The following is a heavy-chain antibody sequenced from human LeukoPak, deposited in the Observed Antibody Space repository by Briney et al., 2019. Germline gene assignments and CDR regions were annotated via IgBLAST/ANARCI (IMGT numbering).Heavy chain of an antibody. CDR3: AAITAEHYHGMDV. V-gene: IGHV3-21*01. CDR1: GFTFSDST. CDR2: INSAGSTT. J-gene: IGHJ6*02. Sequence: KPGGSLRLSCAASGFTFSDSTMNWVRQASGKGLEWVASINSAGSTTHYADSVKGRLTISRDNARNSLYLQLNSLRGEDTAVYYCAAITAEHYHGMDVWGQGTTVTVSS. D-gene: IGHD6-13*01.